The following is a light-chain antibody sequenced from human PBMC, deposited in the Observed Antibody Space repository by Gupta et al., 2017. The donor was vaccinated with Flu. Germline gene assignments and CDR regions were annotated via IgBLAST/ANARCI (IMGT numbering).Light chain of an antibody. CDR1: SSDIGYYNY. J-gene: IGLJ2*01. V-gene: IGLV2-14*01. CDR3: SSFTSSNTVV. Sequence: QSALTQPASVSGSPGQSITISCTVTSSDIGYYNYVSWYQQYPAKAPNLLIYDVTNRPSGVSSRFSGSKSGDTASLTISGPQEEDEAEYYCSSFTSSNTVVFGGGTKRTVL. CDR2: DVT.